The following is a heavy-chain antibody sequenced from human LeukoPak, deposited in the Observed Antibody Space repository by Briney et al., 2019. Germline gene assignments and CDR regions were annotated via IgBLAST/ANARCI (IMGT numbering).Heavy chain of an antibody. J-gene: IGHJ4*02. V-gene: IGHV3-30-3*01. Sequence: TGGSLRLSCAASGFTFSSYAMHWVRQAPGKGLEWVAVISYDGSNKYYADSVKGRFTISRDNSKNTLYLQMNSLRAEDTAVYYCAREAGYYDSSGYVDYWGQGTLVTVSS. CDR3: AREAGYYDSSGYVDY. CDR2: ISYDGSNK. D-gene: IGHD3-22*01. CDR1: GFTFSSYA.